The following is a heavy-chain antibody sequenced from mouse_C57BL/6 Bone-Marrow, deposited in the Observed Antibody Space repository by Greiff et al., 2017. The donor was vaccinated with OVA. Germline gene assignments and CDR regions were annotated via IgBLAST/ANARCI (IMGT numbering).Heavy chain of an antibody. Sequence: VQLKQSGAELVRPGASVKLSCTASGFNFKDYYMHWVKQRPEQGLEWIGRIDPEDGDTEYAPKFKGKATMTADTSSNTAYLQLSSLTSEDTAVYSCASPLRARFAYWGQGTLVTVSA. J-gene: IGHJ3*01. CDR2: IDPEDGDT. CDR1: GFNFKDYY. CDR3: ASPLRARFAY. V-gene: IGHV14-1*01. D-gene: IGHD1-1*01.